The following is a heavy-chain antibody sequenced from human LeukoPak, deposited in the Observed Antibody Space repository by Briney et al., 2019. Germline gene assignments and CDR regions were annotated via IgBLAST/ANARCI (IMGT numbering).Heavy chain of an antibody. CDR3: ARDGSNSGSYPGAFDI. D-gene: IGHD1-26*01. Sequence: XSSSSTIYYADSVKGRFTISRDNAKNSLYLQMNSLRAEDTAVYYCARDGSNSGSYPGAFDIWGQGTMVTVSS. V-gene: IGHV3-48*01. CDR2: XSSSSTI. J-gene: IGHJ3*02.